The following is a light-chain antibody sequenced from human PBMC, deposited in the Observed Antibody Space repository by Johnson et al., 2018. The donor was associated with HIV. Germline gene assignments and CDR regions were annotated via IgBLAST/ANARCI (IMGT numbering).Light chain of an antibody. CDR1: SSNIGSNY. V-gene: IGLV1-51*02. J-gene: IGLJ1*01. Sequence: QSVLTQSPSVSAAPGQKVTISCSGSSSNIGSNYVSWYQQLPGTAPKLLIYENNKRPSGIPDRFSGSKSGTSATLGITGLQTGDAADYYCGTWDTSLSAGCVFGTGTKVTVL. CDR3: GTWDTSLSAGCV. CDR2: ENN.